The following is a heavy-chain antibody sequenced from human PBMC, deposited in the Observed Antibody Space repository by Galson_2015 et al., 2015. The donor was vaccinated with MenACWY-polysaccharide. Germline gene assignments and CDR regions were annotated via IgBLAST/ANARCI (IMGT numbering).Heavy chain of an antibody. CDR1: GFTFSTYG. CDR2: IWYDGSNK. CDR3: ARVRGRYYGSGSYSGVDY. V-gene: IGHV3-33*01. Sequence: SLRLSCAASGFTFSTYGMHWVRRAPGKGLEWVAAIWYDGSNKYYADSVKGRFTISRDNSKNTLYLQMDSLRAEDTAVYYCARVRGRYYGSGSYSGVDYWGQGTLVTVSS. D-gene: IGHD3-10*01. J-gene: IGHJ4*02.